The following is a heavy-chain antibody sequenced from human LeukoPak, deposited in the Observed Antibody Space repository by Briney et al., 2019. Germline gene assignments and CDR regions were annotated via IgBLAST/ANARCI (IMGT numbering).Heavy chain of an antibody. J-gene: IGHJ5*02. CDR1: GYPFNNYD. CDR3: ARLSSHYGDYKVDP. V-gene: IGHV1-8*01. D-gene: IGHD4-17*01. CDR2: MNPHSGKT. Sequence: EASVKVSFKASGYPFNNYDINWVRQATGQGLEWMGWMNPHSGKTGYAQNFQGRVTMTRDTSISTAYMELSSLRSEDTAVYYCARLSSHYGDYKVDPWGQGTLVTVSS.